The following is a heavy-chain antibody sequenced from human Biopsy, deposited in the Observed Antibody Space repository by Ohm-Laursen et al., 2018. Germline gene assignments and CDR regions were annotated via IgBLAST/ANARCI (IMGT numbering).Heavy chain of an antibody. CDR1: GDSISSYY. CDR2: VYYTGST. Sequence: SETLSLTCAVSGDSISSYYWSWIRQPPGKGLLRIGYVYYTGSTDYNPSLQSRVTISVDTSKNHFSLRLRSVTPADTAIYYCARDRGYYSDRTVPGYFDLWGRGTLVTVSS. J-gene: IGHJ2*01. CDR3: ARDRGYYSDRTVPGYFDL. V-gene: IGHV4-59*01. D-gene: IGHD3-22*01.